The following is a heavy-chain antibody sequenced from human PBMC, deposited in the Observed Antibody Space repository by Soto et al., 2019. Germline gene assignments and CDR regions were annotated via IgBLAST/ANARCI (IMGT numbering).Heavy chain of an antibody. CDR3: ANAYAGKDGEY. CDR2: IIPILAIA. V-gene: IGHV1-69*02. J-gene: IGHJ4*02. D-gene: IGHD6-13*01. Sequence: QVQLVQSGAEVKKPGSSVKVSCKASGGTFSSYTISWVRQAPGPGREWMGSIIPILAIANYAQKFQGRVTITADKSTSTSYMELSRLRSEDMVVYYFANAYAGKDGEYWGQGTLV. CDR1: GGTFSSYT.